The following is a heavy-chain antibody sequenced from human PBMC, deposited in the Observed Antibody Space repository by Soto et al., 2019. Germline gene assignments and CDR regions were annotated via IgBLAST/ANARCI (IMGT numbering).Heavy chain of an antibody. V-gene: IGHV4-31*03. CDR1: GGSISSGGYY. J-gene: IGHJ6*02. CDR3: ARDGYGCSSTSCPWNYGMDV. CDR2: IYYSGST. Sequence: QVQLQESGPGLVKPSQTLSLTCTVSGGSISSGGYYWSWIRQHPGKGLEWIGYIYYSGSTYYNPSLKSRVTISVHTSKNQFSLKLSSVTAADTAVYYCARDGYGCSSTSCPWNYGMDVWGQGTTVTVSS. D-gene: IGHD2-2*01.